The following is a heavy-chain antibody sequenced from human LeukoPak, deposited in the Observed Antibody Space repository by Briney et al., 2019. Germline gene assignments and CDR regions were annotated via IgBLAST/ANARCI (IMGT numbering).Heavy chain of an antibody. D-gene: IGHD3-10*01. V-gene: IGHV3-11*01. CDR2: ISSSGSTI. Sequence: GGSLRLSCAASGFTFSNAWMSWVRQAPGKGLEWVSYISSSGSTIYYADSVKGRFTISRDNAKNSLYLQMNSLRAEDTAVYYCARGAVLLWFGESAGDAFDIWGQGTMVTVSS. CDR1: GFTFSNAW. J-gene: IGHJ3*02. CDR3: ARGAVLLWFGESAGDAFDI.